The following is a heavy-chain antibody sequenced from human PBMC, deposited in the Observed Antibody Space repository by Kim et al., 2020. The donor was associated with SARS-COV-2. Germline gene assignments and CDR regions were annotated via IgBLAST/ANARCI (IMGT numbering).Heavy chain of an antibody. J-gene: IGHJ4*02. CDR3: ANFES. CDR2: DGSKK. Sequence: DGSKKYYAGSVKGRFTISRDNSKNMLFLQMNSLRAEDTAVYYCANFESWGQGTLVTVSS. V-gene: IGHV3-33*06.